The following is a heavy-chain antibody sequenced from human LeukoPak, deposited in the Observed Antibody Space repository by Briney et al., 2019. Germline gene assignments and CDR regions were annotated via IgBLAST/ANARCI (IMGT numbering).Heavy chain of an antibody. Sequence: PGGSLRLSCAASGFTFSSYAMHWVRQAPGKGLEWVAVISYDGSNKYYADSVKGRFTISRDNSKNTLHLQMNSLRAEDTAVYYCARDWYGSGSHILDYWGQGTLVTVSS. CDR2: ISYDGSNK. J-gene: IGHJ4*02. V-gene: IGHV3-30*04. CDR3: ARDWYGSGSHILDY. CDR1: GFTFSSYA. D-gene: IGHD3-10*01.